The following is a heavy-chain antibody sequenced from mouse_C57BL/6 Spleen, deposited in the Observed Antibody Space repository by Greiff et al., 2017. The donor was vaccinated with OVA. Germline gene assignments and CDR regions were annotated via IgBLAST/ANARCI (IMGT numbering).Heavy chain of an antibody. J-gene: IGHJ4*01. CDR2: ISDGGSYT. V-gene: IGHV5-4*01. CDR3: ARDSYSKNAMDY. CDR1: GFTFSSYA. Sequence: EVQGVESGGGLVKPGGSLKLTCAASGFTFSSYAMSWVRQTPEKKLEWVATISDGGSYTYYPANVKGRFTISRDNAKNNLYLQMSHLKTEDTAMYYGARDSYSKNAMDYWGQGTSVTVSS. D-gene: IGHD2-5*01.